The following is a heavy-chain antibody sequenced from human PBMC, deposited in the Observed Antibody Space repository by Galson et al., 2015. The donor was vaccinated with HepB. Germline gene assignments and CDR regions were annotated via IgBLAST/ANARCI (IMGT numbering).Heavy chain of an antibody. CDR1: GFTFSSSW. V-gene: IGHV3-74*01. CDR2: INLDGSTT. J-gene: IGHJ4*02. D-gene: IGHD5-24*01. Sequence: SLRLSCAASGFTFSSSWMHWVRQAPGKGLVWVSRINLDGSTTNYADSVKGRFTISRDNARNTLYLQMNSLRAEDTAVYYCVRPLQMSTSNGLGYWGQGTLVTVSS. CDR3: VRPLQMSTSNGLGY.